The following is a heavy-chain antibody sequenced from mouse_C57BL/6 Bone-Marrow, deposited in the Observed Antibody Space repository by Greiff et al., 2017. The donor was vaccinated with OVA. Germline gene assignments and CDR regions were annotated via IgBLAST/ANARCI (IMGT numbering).Heavy chain of an antibody. V-gene: IGHV1-36*01. J-gene: IGHJ4*01. Sequence: VHVKQSGPVLVKPGPSVKISCKASGFTFTDYYMHWVKQSHGKSLEWIGLVYPYNGGTSYNQKFKGKATLTVDTSSSTAYMELNSLTSEDSAVYYCARDGLPPSYYAMDYWGQGTSVTVSS. CDR3: ARDGLPPSYYAMDY. CDR2: VYPYNGGT. D-gene: IGHD3-1*01. CDR1: GFTFTDYY.